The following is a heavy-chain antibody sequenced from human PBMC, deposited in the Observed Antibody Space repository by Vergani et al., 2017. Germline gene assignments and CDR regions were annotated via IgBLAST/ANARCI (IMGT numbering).Heavy chain of an antibody. J-gene: IGHJ6*02. CDR3: ARDRYYLGSGSYPYFYYYGLDV. CDR1: GFTFSACP. Sequence: EVQLLQSGGGVIQPGGSVRLSCAASGFTFSACPMTWVRQAPGKGLEWVSAISARYPSTYYADSVKGRFTISRDNSKNMLYLQMNSVRAEDTAVYYCARDRYYLGSGSYPYFYYYGLDVWGQGTAVTVSS. V-gene: IGHV3-23*01. D-gene: IGHD3-10*01. CDR2: ISARYPST.